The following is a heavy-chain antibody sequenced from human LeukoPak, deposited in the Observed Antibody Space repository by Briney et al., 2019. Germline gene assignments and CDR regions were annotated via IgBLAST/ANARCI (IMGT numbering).Heavy chain of an antibody. V-gene: IGHV3-30*02. D-gene: IGHD5-24*01. J-gene: IGHJ6*03. CDR3: AKDRGRPYYYYMDV. Sequence: GGSLRLSCAASGFTFSSYGMQWVRQAPGKGLEWVAFIRYDGSNQYYTDSVKGRFTLSRDNSKNALYLQMNSLRAEDTAVYYCAKDRGRPYYYYMDVWGKGTTVTISS. CDR2: IRYDGSNQ. CDR1: GFTFSSYG.